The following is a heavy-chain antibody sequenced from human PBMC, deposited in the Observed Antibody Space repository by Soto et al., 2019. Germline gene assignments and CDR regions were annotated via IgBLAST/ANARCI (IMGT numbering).Heavy chain of an antibody. CDR3: ASCGSSGYLYDP. CDR1: GGSISSSSYY. Sequence: SETLSLTCTVSGGSISSSSYYWGGIRQPPGKGLEWIGSIYYSGSTYYNPSLKSRVTISVDTSKNQFSLKLSSVTAADTAVYYCASCGSSGYLYDPWGQGTLVTVSS. V-gene: IGHV4-39*01. J-gene: IGHJ5*02. D-gene: IGHD3-22*01. CDR2: IYYSGST.